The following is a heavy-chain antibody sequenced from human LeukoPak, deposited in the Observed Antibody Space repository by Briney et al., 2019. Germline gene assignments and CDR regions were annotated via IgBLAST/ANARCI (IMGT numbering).Heavy chain of an antibody. V-gene: IGHV1-18*01. CDR3: ATFDRASYYYYGMDV. CDR2: ISAYNGNT. D-gene: IGHD3-10*01. CDR1: GYTFTSYG. J-gene: IGHJ6*02. Sequence: GASVKVSCKASGYTFTSYGISWVRQAPGQGLEWMGWISAYNGNTNYAQKLQGRVTMTTDTSTSTAYMELRSLRSDDTAVYYCATFDRASYYYYGMDVWGQGTTVTVSS.